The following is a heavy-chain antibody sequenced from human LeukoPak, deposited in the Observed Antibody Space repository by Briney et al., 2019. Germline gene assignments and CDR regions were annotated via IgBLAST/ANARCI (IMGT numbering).Heavy chain of an antibody. J-gene: IGHJ4*02. Sequence: HPGGSVRLSCAASGFTFSSYSMNWVRQSPGKGLEWVSYISSNDRNIYYANSVKGRFSSSRDNAKNTLYLQMNILTDEDTAVYYCARVLHGWTENTCDYWGQGTVVTVSS. V-gene: IGHV3-48*02. CDR2: ISSNDRNI. CDR1: GFTFSSYS. D-gene: IGHD6-19*01. CDR3: ARVLHGWTENTCDY.